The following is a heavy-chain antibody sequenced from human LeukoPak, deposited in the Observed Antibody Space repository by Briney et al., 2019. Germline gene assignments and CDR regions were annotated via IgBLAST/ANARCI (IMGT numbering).Heavy chain of an antibody. Sequence: SETLSLTCTVSGXSIRSYYWSWIRQPPGKGLEWIGYMYYSGSTNYNPSLKSRVTISVDTSKNQFSLKLSSVTAADTAVYYCARGRTYATRFDYWGRGALVTVSS. J-gene: IGHJ4*02. CDR3: ARGRTYATRFDY. V-gene: IGHV4-59*01. CDR2: MYYSGST. D-gene: IGHD2-2*01. CDR1: GXSIRSYY.